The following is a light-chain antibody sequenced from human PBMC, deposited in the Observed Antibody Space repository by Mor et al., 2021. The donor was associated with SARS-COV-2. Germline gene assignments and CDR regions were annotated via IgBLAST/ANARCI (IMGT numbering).Light chain of an antibody. V-gene: IGLV2-8*01. CDR3: TSYAGVINVI. Sequence: CTGTSSDVGGYNYVSWYQQHPGKAPKLIIYEVSKRPSGVPDRFSGSKSGNTASLTVSGLQAEDEADYFCTSYAGVINVIFG. CDR2: EVS. J-gene: IGLJ2*01. CDR1: SSDVGGYNY.